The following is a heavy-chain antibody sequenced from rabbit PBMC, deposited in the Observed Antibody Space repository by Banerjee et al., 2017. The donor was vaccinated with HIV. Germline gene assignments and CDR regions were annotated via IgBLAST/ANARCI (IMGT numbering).Heavy chain of an antibody. Sequence: QEQLEESGGDLVKPGASLTLTCTASGFSFSSWICWVRQAPGKGPEWIACIYAGSSGSTYCADWAKGRFTISKTSSTTVTLQMTSLTAADTATYFCARGGTGINDYFNLWGQGTLVTVS. CDR2: IYAGSSGST. V-gene: IGHV1S45*01. CDR3: ARGGTGINDYFNL. D-gene: IGHD7-1*01. J-gene: IGHJ4*01. CDR1: GFSFSSW.